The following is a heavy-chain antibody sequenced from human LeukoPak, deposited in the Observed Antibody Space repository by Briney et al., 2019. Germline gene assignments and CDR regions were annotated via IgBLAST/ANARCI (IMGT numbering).Heavy chain of an antibody. CDR3: VKAAGIIGATYFDY. Sequence: PGGSLRLSCAASGFTFSSYAMSWVRQAPGKGLEWVSGISGSGGNTYYVDSVKGRFTISRDNSKNKFYLQMNSLRADDTAVYYCVKAAGIIGATYFDYWGQGTLVTVSS. CDR2: ISGSGGNT. CDR1: GFTFSSYA. V-gene: IGHV3-23*01. J-gene: IGHJ4*02. D-gene: IGHD1-20*01.